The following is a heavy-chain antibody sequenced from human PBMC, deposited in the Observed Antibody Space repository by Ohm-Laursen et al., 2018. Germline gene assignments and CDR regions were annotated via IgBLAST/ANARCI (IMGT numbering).Heavy chain of an antibody. CDR2: ISGNGDST. V-gene: IGHV3-23*01. CDR3: HKHDYDDYDIDY. D-gene: IGHD4-17*01. Sequence: SLRLSCAASGFTFGTYGMSWVRQAPGKGLEWVSAISGNGDSTYYADSVRDRFIISRDNSKNTLYLQMSSLRAEDTAIYYCHKHDYDDYDIDYWGRKTLVTVS. J-gene: IGHJ4*02. CDR1: GFTFGTYG.